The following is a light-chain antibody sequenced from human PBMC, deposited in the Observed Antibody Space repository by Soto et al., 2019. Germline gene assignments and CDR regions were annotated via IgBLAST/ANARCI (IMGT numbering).Light chain of an antibody. J-gene: IGKJ4*01. CDR2: AAS. V-gene: IGKV1-39*01. CDR3: QQIYSAPLT. Sequence: DIQMTQSPSSLSASVGDRVTITWRSSQSITTYLNWYRQKPGKAPKLLIYAASSLQSGVPSRFSGSGSETEFTLSITSLQHEDFATYFCQQIYSAPLTFGGGTKVDIK. CDR1: QSITTY.